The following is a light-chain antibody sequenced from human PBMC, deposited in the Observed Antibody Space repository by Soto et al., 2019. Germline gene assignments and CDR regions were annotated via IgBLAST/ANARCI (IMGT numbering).Light chain of an antibody. V-gene: IGLV2-14*03. Sequence: QYALTQPASVSGSPGQSITISCTGTSSDVGGYNYVSWYQQHPGKAPKLMIYDVSNRPSGASNRFSGSKSGNTASLTISGLQAEDEADYYCTSYTSSSTIVFGGGTKLTVL. CDR1: SSDVGGYNY. CDR3: TSYTSSSTIV. CDR2: DVS. J-gene: IGLJ2*01.